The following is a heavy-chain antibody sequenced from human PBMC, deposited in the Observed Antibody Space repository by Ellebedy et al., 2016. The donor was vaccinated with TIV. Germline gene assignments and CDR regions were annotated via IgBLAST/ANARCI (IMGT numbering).Heavy chain of an antibody. CDR2: ISYSGST. V-gene: IGHV4-59*01. Sequence: MPSETLSLTCTVSGGSISPYYWSWIRQPPGKGLEWIGYISYSGSTNYNPSLQSRVTISVDMSKNQFSLKLTSVTAADTAVYYCASWAYDSSGYYSYFDYWGQGTLVTVSS. J-gene: IGHJ4*02. CDR3: ASWAYDSSGYYSYFDY. CDR1: GGSISPYY. D-gene: IGHD3-22*01.